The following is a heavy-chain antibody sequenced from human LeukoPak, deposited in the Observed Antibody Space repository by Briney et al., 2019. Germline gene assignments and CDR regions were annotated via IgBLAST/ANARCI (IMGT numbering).Heavy chain of an antibody. CDR2: INPNSGGT. CDR3: ARNGDYDYYYGRDV. D-gene: IGHD4-17*01. Sequence: ASVKVSCKASGYTFTGYSMHWVRQAPGQGLEWMGWINPNSGGTNYAQKFQGWVTMTRDTSISTAYMELSRLRADDTAVYYCARNGDYDYYYGRDVWGKGTTDTVSS. V-gene: IGHV1-2*04. J-gene: IGHJ6*04. CDR1: GYTFTGYS.